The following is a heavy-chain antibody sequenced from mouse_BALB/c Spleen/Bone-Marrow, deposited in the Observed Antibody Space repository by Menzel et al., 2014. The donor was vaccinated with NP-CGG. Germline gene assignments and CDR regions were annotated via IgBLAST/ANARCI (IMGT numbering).Heavy chain of an antibody. CDR3: ARGLYYRPFAY. J-gene: IGHJ3*01. CDR1: GFTFSDYY. Sequence: DVHLVESGGGLVQPGGSLKLSCATSGFTFSDYYMYWVRQTPEKRLEWVAYISNGGGSTYYPDTVKGRFTISRDNAKNTLYLQMGRLKSEDTAMYYCARGLYYRPFAYWGQGTLVTVSA. CDR2: ISNGGGST. V-gene: IGHV5-12*02. D-gene: IGHD2-14*01.